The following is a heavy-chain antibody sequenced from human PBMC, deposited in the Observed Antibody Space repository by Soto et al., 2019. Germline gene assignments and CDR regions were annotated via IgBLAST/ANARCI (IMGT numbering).Heavy chain of an antibody. CDR3: GRAGLGFDY. V-gene: IGHV3-30-3*01. J-gene: IGHJ4*02. Sequence: QVQLVESGGGVVQPGRSLRLSCAASGFTFSSYAMHWVRQAPGKGLEWVAVISYDGNNKFYPDSVKGRFTISRDNSKNTLYLQMNSLRAEDTAVYYCGRAGLGFDYWGQGILVTVSS. CDR2: ISYDGNNK. D-gene: IGHD3-16*01. CDR1: GFTFSSYA.